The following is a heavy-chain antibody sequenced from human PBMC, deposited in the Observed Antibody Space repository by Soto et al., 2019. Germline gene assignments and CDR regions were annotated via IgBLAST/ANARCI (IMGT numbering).Heavy chain of an antibody. Sequence: GGSLRLSCAASGFTFSSYAMSWVRQAPGKGLEWVSAISGSGGSTYYADSVKGRFTISRDNSKNTLYLQMNSLRAEDTAVYYCAKDPPHCSGDSCYFDYWGQGTLVTVSS. J-gene: IGHJ4*02. CDR1: GFTFSSYA. V-gene: IGHV3-23*01. CDR3: AKDPPHCSGDSCYFDY. CDR2: ISGSGGST. D-gene: IGHD2-15*01.